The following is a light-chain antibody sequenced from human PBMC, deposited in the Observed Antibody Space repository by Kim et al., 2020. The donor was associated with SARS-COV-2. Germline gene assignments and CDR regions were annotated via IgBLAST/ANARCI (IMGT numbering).Light chain of an antibody. V-gene: IGLV7-43*01. J-gene: IGLJ2*01. CDR2: STS. CDR3: LLYYGGVQL. CDR1: TEAVTSGYY. Sequence: PGGTVTLACAPSTEAVTSGYYPNWVQQKPGQAPSALIYSTSKKHSWTPARFSGSLLGGKAALTLSGVQPEDEAEYYCLLYYGGVQLVGGGTKLTVL.